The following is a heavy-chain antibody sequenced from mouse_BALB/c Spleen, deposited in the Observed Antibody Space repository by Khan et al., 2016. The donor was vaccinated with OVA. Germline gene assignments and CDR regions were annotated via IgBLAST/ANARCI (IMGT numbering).Heavy chain of an antibody. D-gene: IGHD2-12*01. CDR1: GYSINSEYA. CDR2: INYSGNT. J-gene: IGHJ3*01. V-gene: IGHV3-2*02. CDR3: ARKDYYCYNPFPY. Sequence: DVQPQVLGPGLVKPSQSLSLTCPVTGYSINSEYAWNWIRQFPGNKLDWMGYINYSGNTRFNPSLKSRTSITRDTSKNQFFLQLNSVTTEDTATYYCARKDYYCYNPFPYWGQGTLVTVSA.